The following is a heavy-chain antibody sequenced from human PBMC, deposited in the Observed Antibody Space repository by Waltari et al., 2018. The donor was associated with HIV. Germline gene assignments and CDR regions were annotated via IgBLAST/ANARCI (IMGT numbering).Heavy chain of an antibody. J-gene: IGHJ3*02. Sequence: QVQLQQWGAGLLKPSETLSLTCAVSGGAFGGYYWSWIRQPPGKGLEWIGEINHSGSTNYNPSLKSRVTISVDTSKNQFSLKLSSVTAADTAVYYCARLYYYDSSGYSDAFDIWGQGTMVTVSS. CDR3: ARLYYYDSSGYSDAFDI. V-gene: IGHV4-34*01. D-gene: IGHD3-22*01. CDR1: GGAFGGYY. CDR2: INHSGST.